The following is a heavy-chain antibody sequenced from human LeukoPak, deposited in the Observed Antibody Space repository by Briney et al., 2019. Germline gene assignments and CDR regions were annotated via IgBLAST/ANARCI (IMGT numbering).Heavy chain of an antibody. CDR1: GFTFSSYE. CDR2: ISSTSGSTI. D-gene: IGHD2-2*01. J-gene: IGHJ4*02. V-gene: IGHV3-48*03. Sequence: GGSLRLSCAASGFTFSSYEMNWVRQAPGKGLEWVSYISSTSGSTIYYADSVKGRFTISRDNAKNSLYLQMNSLRAEDTAVYYCARRYCSSTSCLLDYWGQGALVTVSS. CDR3: ARRYCSSTSCLLDY.